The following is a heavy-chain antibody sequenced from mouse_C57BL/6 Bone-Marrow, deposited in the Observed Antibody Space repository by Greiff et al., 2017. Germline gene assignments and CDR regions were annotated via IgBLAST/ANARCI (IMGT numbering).Heavy chain of an antibody. CDR2: IYPGSGST. V-gene: IGHV1-55*01. CDR1: GYTFTSYW. CDR3: ARVDDVYGYFDY. Sequence: QVQLQQPGAELVKPGASVKMSCKASGYTFTSYWITWVKQRPGQGLEWIGDIYPGSGSTNYNEKFKSKATLTVDTSSSTAYMQLSSLTSEDSAVYYFARVDDVYGYFDYWGQGTTLTVSS. D-gene: IGHD2-3*01. J-gene: IGHJ2*01.